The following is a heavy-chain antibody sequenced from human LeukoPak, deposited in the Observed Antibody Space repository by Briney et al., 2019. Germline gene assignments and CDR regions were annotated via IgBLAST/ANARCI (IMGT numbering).Heavy chain of an antibody. CDR3: AREPYYDSSGSDY. D-gene: IGHD3-22*01. CDR1: GFTFSSFW. J-gene: IGHJ4*02. V-gene: IGHV3-74*03. CDR2: INTDGTTI. Sequence: GGSLRLSCAASGFTFSSFWMHWVRQVPGKGLVWVSRINTDGTTITYADSVKGRFTISRDNAKNTLYLQMNSLRAEDTAIYYCAREPYYDSSGSDYWGQGTLVTVSS.